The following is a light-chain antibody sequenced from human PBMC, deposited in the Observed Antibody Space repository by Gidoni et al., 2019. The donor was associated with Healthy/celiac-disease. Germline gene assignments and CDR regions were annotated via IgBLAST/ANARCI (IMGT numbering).Light chain of an antibody. V-gene: IGKV1-39*01. CDR3: QQSYGSPHT. CDR2: AAS. CDR1: QSISSY. J-gene: IGKJ2*01. Sequence: DIQMTQSPSSLSASVGDRVTITCRASQSISSYLNWYQQKPGKAPNLLIYAASSLQSGVPSRFSGSGSGTDFTLTISSLQPEDFAAYYCQQSYGSPHTFXQXTKLEIK.